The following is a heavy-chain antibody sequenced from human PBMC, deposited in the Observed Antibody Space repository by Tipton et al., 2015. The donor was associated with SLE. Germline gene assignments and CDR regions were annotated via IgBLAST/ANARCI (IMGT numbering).Heavy chain of an antibody. J-gene: IGHJ6*02. V-gene: IGHV4-59*11. CDR3: AGFGGKATVSPFYYYGMDV. D-gene: IGHD3-10*01. CDR2: IFNSGST. Sequence: LRLSCTVSGGSISSRYWSWIRQPPGKGLEWIGYIFNSGSTNYNPSLKSRVTISVDTSKNQLSLRLKSVTAADTAVYYCAGFGGKATVSPFYYYGMDVWGQGTTVTVSS. CDR1: GGSISSRY.